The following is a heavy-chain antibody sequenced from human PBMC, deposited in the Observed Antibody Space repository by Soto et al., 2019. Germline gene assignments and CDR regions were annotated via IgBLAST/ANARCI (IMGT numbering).Heavy chain of an antibody. CDR3: AKVFSRAARPGDYFDY. D-gene: IGHD6-6*01. Sequence: AETLSLTCSVSGYLISSGYYLGVFRHSGGEGLEWVSAISGSGGSTYYADSVKGRFTISRDNSKNTLYLQMNSLRAEDTAVYYCAKVFSRAARPGDYFDYWGQGTLVTVSS. CDR2: ISGSGGST. V-gene: IGHV3-23*01. J-gene: IGHJ4*02. CDR1: GYLISSGYY.